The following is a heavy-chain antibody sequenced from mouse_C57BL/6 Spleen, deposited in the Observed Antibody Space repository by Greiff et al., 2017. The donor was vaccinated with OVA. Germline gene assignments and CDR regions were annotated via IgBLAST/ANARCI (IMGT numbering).Heavy chain of an antibody. Sequence: VMLVESGPGLVAPSQSLSITCTVSGFSLTSYGVSWVRQPPGKGLEWLGVIWGDGSTNYHSALISRLSISKDNSKSQVFLKLNSLQTDDTATYYCAKGSYDGYYVGDYYAMDYWGQGTSVTVSS. J-gene: IGHJ4*01. D-gene: IGHD2-3*01. CDR3: AKGSYDGYYVGDYYAMDY. V-gene: IGHV2-3*01. CDR2: IWGDGST. CDR1: GFSLTSYG.